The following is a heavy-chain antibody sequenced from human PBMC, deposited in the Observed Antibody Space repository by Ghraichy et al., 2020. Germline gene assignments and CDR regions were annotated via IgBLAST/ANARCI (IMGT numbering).Heavy chain of an antibody. CDR3: ARGSTVVRFFYYDGMDV. J-gene: IGHJ6*02. CDR1: GFTISSYS. D-gene: IGHD4-23*01. CDR2: ITSSGRTI. Sequence: GGSLRLSCVGSGFTISSYSMNWVRQSPGKGLEWVSYITSSGRTISYADSVKGRFTTSRDKAQNSLYLQMNSPRDEDTAVYYCARGSTVVRFFYYDGMDVWGHGTTVTVS. V-gene: IGHV3-48*02.